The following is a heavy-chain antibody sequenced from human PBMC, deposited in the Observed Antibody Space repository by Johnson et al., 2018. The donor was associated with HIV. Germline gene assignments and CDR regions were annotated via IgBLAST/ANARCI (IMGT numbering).Heavy chain of an antibody. V-gene: IGHV3-30*04. Sequence: VQLVESGGGVVQPGRSLRLSCAASGFTFSSYAMHWVRQAPGKGLEWVAVISYDGSNKYYADSVKGRFTISRDNSKNTLYLQMNSLRAEDTAVDYCARGWGRSSGTFDAFDIWGQGTMVTVSS. CDR2: ISYDGSNK. CDR3: ARGWGRSSGTFDAFDI. D-gene: IGHD6-19*01. J-gene: IGHJ3*02. CDR1: GFTFSSYA.